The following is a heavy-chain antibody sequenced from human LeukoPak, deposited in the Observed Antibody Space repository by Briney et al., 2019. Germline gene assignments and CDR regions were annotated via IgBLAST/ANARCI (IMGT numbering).Heavy chain of an antibody. J-gene: IGHJ4*02. V-gene: IGHV3-23*01. CDR1: GFTFSSYA. CDR2: ISGSGGST. CDR3: AKATLGTMVYYFDY. Sequence: GGSLRLSCAASGFTFSSYAMSWVRQAPGKGLEWVSAISGSGGSTYYADSVRGRFTISRDNSENTVYVQMNSLRAEDTAVYYCAKATLGTMVYYFDYWGQGTLVTVSS. D-gene: IGHD3-10*01.